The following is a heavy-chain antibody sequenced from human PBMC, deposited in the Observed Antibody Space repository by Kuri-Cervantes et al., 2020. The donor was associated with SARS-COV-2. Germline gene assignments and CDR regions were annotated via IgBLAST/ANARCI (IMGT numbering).Heavy chain of an antibody. V-gene: IGHV3-69-1*01. J-gene: IGHJ4*02. CDR2: IGSGNNI. Sequence: GESLKISCAASGFTFNNFHLSWVRQAPGKGLEWVSFIGSGNNIKYAESVKGRFTISRDNAKNSLYLQMNSLRAEDTAVYYCARSGDYYDSSGYPDYWGQGTLVTVSS. CDR3: ARSGDYYDSSGYPDY. CDR1: GFTFNNFH. D-gene: IGHD3-22*01.